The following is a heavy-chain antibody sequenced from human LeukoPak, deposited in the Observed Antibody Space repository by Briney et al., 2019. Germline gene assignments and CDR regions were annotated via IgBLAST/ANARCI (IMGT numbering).Heavy chain of an antibody. CDR3: ARDRNSGTDSTIGY. J-gene: IGHJ4*02. V-gene: IGHV1-18*01. D-gene: IGHD1-14*01. Sequence: ASVKVSCKASGYTFSSYGINWVRQAPGQGLEWMGWISAYNGNTNYAQNLQGRVTVTTDTSTTTAYMELRSLKFGDTAVYYCARDRNSGTDSTIGYWGQGTLVTVSS. CDR1: GYTFSSYG. CDR2: ISAYNGNT.